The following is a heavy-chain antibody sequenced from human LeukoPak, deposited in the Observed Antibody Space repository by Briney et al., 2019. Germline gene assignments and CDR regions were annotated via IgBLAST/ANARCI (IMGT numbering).Heavy chain of an antibody. CDR1: GYSFTSFG. V-gene: IGHV1-18*01. D-gene: IGHD3-16*01. J-gene: IGHJ4*02. CDR3: ARDLGVDTSMIFFDY. CDR2: ISAYNGNT. Sequence: ASVKVSCKASGYSFTSFGISWVRQAPGQGLEWMGWISAYNGNTNSVQNFQGRVTMTTDTSTSTAYMELRSLRSDDTAVYYCARDLGVDTSMIFFDYWGQGTVVTVSP.